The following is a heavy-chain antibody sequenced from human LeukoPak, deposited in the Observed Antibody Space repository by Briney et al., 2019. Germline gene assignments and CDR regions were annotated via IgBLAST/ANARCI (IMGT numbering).Heavy chain of an antibody. CDR2: IYTSGST. CDR1: GGSISSYY. J-gene: IGHJ4*02. CDR3: TRVSIHGDSDY. Sequence: SETLSLTCTVSGGSISSYYWSWIRQPAGKGLEWIGRIYTSGSTNYNPSLKSRVTMSVDTSKNQFSLKLSSVTAADTAVYFCTRVSIHGDSDYWGQGTLVTVSS. V-gene: IGHV4-4*07.